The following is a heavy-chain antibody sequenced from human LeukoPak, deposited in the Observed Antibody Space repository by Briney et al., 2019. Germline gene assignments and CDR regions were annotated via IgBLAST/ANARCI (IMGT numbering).Heavy chain of an antibody. CDR2: INPSGGST. V-gene: IGHV1-46*01. Sequence: GASVKVSCKASGYTFTSYGISWVRQAPGQGLEWMGIINPSGGSTSYAQKFQGRVTMTRDTSTSTVYMELSSLRSEDTAVYYCARDRRYDFDYWGQGTLVTVSS. CDR3: ARDRRYDFDY. CDR1: GYTFTSYG. D-gene: IGHD3-3*01. J-gene: IGHJ4*02.